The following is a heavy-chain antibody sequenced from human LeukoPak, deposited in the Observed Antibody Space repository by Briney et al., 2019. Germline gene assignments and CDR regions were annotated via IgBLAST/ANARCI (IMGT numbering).Heavy chain of an antibody. V-gene: IGHV4-34*12. CDR3: ARRRGGFTFDY. D-gene: IGHD2-15*01. CDR2: IFYSGST. CDR1: GGSFSGYY. Sequence: SETLSLTCAVYGGSFSGYYWSWIRQPPGKGLEWIGSIFYSGSTYYNPSLKSRVTISVDTSKRQLSLKLSSVTAADTAVYYCARRRGGFTFDYWGQGTLVTVSS. J-gene: IGHJ4*02.